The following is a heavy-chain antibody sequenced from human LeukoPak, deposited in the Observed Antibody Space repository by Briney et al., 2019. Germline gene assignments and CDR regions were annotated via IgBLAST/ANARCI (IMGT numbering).Heavy chain of an antibody. V-gene: IGHV4-39*01. CDR3: ARQRRQSSSWYQNWFDP. J-gene: IGHJ5*02. CDR2: IYYSGST. D-gene: IGHD6-13*01. Sequence: SETLSLTCTVSGGSVSNSNYYCGWVRQPPGKGLEWIGSIYYSGSTYYNPSLKSRVTISVDTSKNQFSLKLSSVTAADTAVYYCARQRRQSSSWYQNWFDPWGQGTLVTVSS. CDR1: GGSVSNSNYY.